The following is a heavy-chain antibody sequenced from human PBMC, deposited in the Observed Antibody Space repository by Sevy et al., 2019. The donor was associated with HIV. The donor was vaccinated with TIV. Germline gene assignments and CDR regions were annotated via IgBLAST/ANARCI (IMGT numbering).Heavy chain of an antibody. CDR1: GGTFSSYA. Sequence: ASVKVSCKASGGTFSSYAISWVRQAPGQGLEWMGGIIPIFGTANYAQKFQGRVTITADKSTSKAYMELSSLRSEDTAVYYCARNMVRGVDYYYYYMDVWGKGTTVTVSS. D-gene: IGHD3-10*01. V-gene: IGHV1-69*06. CDR3: ARNMVRGVDYYYYYMDV. J-gene: IGHJ6*03. CDR2: IIPIFGTA.